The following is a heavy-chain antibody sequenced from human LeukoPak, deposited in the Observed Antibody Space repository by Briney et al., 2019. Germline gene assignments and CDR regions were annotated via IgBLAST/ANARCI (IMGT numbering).Heavy chain of an antibody. CDR2: ISNSDYST. J-gene: IGHJ1*01. CDR1: GFTFSSYA. Sequence: PGGSLRLSCAASGFTFSSYAMSWVRQAPGKGLEWVSTISNSDYSTYYADSVKGRFTISRANSENTLYLQMNNLRAEDTAVYYCAKGGEQVTWNFPNWGQGTLVTVSS. CDR3: AKGGEQVTWNFPN. D-gene: IGHD1-7*01. V-gene: IGHV3-23*01.